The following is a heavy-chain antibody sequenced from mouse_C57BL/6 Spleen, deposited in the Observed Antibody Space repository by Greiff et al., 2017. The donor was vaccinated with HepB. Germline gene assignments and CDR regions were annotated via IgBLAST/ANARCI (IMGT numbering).Heavy chain of an antibody. Sequence: QVQLQQSGAELARPGASVKLSCKASGYTFTSYGISWVKQRTGQGLEWIGEIYPRSGNTYYNEKFKGKATLTADKSSSTAYMELRSLTSEDSAVYFCARGGDYYGHLTSYAMDYWGQGTSVTVSS. V-gene: IGHV1-81*01. CDR2: IYPRSGNT. J-gene: IGHJ4*01. CDR1: GYTFTSYG. D-gene: IGHD1-1*01. CDR3: ARGGDYYGHLTSYAMDY.